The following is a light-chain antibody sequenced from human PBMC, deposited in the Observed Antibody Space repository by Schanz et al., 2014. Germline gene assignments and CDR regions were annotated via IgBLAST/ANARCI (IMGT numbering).Light chain of an antibody. Sequence: QSALTQPASVSGSPGQSINISCTGTSSDVGVYIYVSWYQQHPGKAPKLMIYDVSNRPSGVSDRFSGSKSGNTASLTISGLQAEDEADYYCCSYAGSSVWVFGGGTKLTVL. CDR1: SSDVGVYIY. CDR2: DVS. V-gene: IGLV2-14*01. J-gene: IGLJ3*02. CDR3: CSYAGSSVWV.